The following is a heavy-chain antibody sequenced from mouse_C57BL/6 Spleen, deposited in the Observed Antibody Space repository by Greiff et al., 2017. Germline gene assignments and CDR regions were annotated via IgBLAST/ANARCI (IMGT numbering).Heavy chain of an antibody. V-gene: IGHV1-26*01. J-gene: IGHJ4*01. Sequence: VQLQQSGPELVKPGASVKISCKASGYTFTDYYMNWVKQSHGKSLEWIGDINPNNGGTSYNQKFKGKATLTVDKSSSTAYMELRSLTSEDSAVYYCARGEGYYARDYWGQGTSVTVSS. CDR3: ARGEGYYARDY. CDR1: GYTFTDYY. CDR2: INPNNGGT.